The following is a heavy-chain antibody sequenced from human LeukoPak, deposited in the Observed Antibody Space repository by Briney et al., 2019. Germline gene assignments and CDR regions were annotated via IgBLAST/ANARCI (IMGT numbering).Heavy chain of an antibody. D-gene: IGHD3-22*01. CDR2: ISSSGSTM. CDR3: ATYDSSGYYSPYSPFDY. CDR1: GFTFSDYY. J-gene: IGHJ4*02. Sequence: PGGSLRLSCAASGFTFSDYYMSWIRQAPGKGLEWVSYISSSGSTMYYADSVKGRFTISRDNAKNSLYLRMNSLRAEDTAVYYCATYDSSGYYSPYSPFDYWVQGTLVTVSS. V-gene: IGHV3-11*01.